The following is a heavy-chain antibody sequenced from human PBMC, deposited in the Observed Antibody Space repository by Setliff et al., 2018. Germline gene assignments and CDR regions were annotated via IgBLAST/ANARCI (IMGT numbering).Heavy chain of an antibody. CDR2: IYSGDRNT. J-gene: IGHJ4*02. V-gene: IGHV3-23*03. Sequence: GGSLRLSCAASGFTFNTYAMSWVRQAPGKGLEWVSTIYSGDRNTFYTDSVKGRFTIFRDGSKSTLYLQMTSLRAEDTAVYYCAKPQVELRWGFESWGQGTLVTVSS. CDR1: GFTFNTYA. D-gene: IGHD1-26*01. CDR3: AKPQVELRWGFES.